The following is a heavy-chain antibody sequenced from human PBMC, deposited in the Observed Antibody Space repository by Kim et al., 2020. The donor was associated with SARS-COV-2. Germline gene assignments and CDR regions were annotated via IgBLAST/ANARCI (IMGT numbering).Heavy chain of an antibody. CDR1: GGSFSGYY. CDR3: AGGGDLLTPFDY. D-gene: IGHD3-9*01. J-gene: IGHJ4*02. V-gene: IGHV4-34*01. CDR2: INHSGST. Sequence: SETLSLTCAVYGGSFSGYYWSWFRQPPGKGLEWIGEINHSGSTNYNPSLKSRVTISVDTSKNQFSLKLSSVTAADTAVYYCAGGGDLLTPFDYCGQGSL.